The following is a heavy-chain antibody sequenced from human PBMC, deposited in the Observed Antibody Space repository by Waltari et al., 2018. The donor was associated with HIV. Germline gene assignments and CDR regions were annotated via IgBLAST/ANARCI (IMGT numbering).Heavy chain of an antibody. J-gene: IGHJ5*02. D-gene: IGHD6-19*01. Sequence: QVQLVQSGAEVKKPGSSVKVSCKASGGTFSSYAISWVRQAPGQGLEWMGGIIPIFGTANYAQKFLGRVTITADESTNTAYMELSSLRSEDTAVYYCARDKSGWVEAWFAPWGQEPWSPSPQ. V-gene: IGHV1-69*01. CDR1: GGTFSSYA. CDR2: IIPIFGTA. CDR3: ARDKSGWVEAWFAP.